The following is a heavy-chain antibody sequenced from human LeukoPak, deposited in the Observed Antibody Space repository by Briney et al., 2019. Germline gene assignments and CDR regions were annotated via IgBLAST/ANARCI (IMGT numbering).Heavy chain of an antibody. Sequence: GGSLRLSCAASGFTFSSYAMHWVRQAPGKGLEYVSAISSNGGSTYYANSVKGRFTISRDNSKNTLYLQMGSLRAEDMAVYYCASNRLCRSSTSCPPNFDYWGQGTLVTVSS. CDR1: GFTFSSYA. D-gene: IGHD2-2*01. J-gene: IGHJ4*02. CDR3: ASNRLCRSSTSCPPNFDY. V-gene: IGHV3-64*01. CDR2: ISSNGGST.